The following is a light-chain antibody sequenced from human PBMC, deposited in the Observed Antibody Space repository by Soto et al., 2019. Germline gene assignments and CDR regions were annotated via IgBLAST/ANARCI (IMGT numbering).Light chain of an antibody. J-gene: IGLJ1*01. Sequence: NSSDVGGYNYVSWYQQHPGNAPKLIIYDVSNRPSGVSNRFSGSKSGNTASLTISGLQPEDEAEYYCGSYTTSNTRQIVFGTVTTFTVL. V-gene: IGLV2-14*03. CDR3: GSYTTSNTRQIV. CDR2: DVS. CDR1: SSDVGGYNY.